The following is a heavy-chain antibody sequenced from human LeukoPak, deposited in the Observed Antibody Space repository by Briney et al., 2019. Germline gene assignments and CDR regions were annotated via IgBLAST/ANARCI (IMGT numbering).Heavy chain of an antibody. CDR1: GGSFSGYY. CDR2: INQSGST. D-gene: IGHD6-13*01. V-gene: IGHV4-34*01. Sequence: SETLSLTCAVYGGSFSGYYWSWIRQPPGKGLEWIGEINQSGSTNYNPSLKSRVTLSVDTSKNQFSLKLSSVTAADTAVYYCASTIAAAENGNFGYWGQGTLVTVSS. CDR3: ASTIAAAENGNFGY. J-gene: IGHJ4*02.